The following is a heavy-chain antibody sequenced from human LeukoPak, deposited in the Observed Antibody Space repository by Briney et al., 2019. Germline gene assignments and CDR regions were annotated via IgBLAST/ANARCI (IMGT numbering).Heavy chain of an antibody. D-gene: IGHD1-20*01. CDR3: ARERGGTPESPVLSGTSSRGAFDI. V-gene: IGHV3-30*04. CDR2: ISYDGSNK. J-gene: IGHJ3*02. Sequence: HPGGSLRLSCAASGFTFSSYAMHWVRQAPGKGLEWVAVISYDGSNKYYADSVKGRFTISRDNSKTTLYLQMNSLRAEDTAVYYCARERGGTPESPVLSGTSSRGAFDIWGQGTMVTVSS. CDR1: GFTFSSYA.